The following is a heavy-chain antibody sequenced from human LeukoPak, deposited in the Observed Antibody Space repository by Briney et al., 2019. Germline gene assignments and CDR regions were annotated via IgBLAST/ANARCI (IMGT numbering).Heavy chain of an antibody. Sequence: SETLSLTCAVSGYSISSGYYWGWIRQPPGKGLEWIGSIYHSGSSYYNPSLKSRVTISVDTSKNQSSLKLSSVTAADTAVYYCAREGGYCSSTSCSFDYWGQGTLVTVSS. V-gene: IGHV4-38-2*02. CDR1: GYSISSGYY. CDR3: AREGGYCSSTSCSFDY. J-gene: IGHJ4*02. D-gene: IGHD2-2*01. CDR2: IYHSGSS.